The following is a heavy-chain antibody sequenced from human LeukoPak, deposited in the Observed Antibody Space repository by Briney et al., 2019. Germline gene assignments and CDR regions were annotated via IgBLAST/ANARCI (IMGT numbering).Heavy chain of an antibody. V-gene: IGHV3-53*01. CDR2: IYRGGST. J-gene: IGHJ4*02. CDR3: RSVLVYVDYYFDY. CDR1: GFNVSSNY. Sequence: GGSLRLSCAASGFNVSSNYMTWVRQAPGKGLEWVSVIYRGGSTYYADSVKDRFTISRHNSRDTMYLQMNSLKTEDTAVYYCRSVLVYVDYYFDYWGQGTLVTVSS. D-gene: IGHD4-17*01.